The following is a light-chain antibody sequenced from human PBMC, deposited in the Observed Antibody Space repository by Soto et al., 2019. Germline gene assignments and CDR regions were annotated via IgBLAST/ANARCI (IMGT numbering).Light chain of an antibody. J-gene: IGLJ1*01. Sequence: QSALTQPASVSGSPGQSITISCTGTSSDIGGYKHVSWYQQHPGKAPKLMIYEVSNRPSGVSNRFSGPKSGNTASLTISGLQAEDEADCYCSSYTTSSTQVFGTGTKVTVL. CDR1: SSDIGGYKH. V-gene: IGLV2-14*01. CDR2: EVS. CDR3: SSYTTSSTQV.